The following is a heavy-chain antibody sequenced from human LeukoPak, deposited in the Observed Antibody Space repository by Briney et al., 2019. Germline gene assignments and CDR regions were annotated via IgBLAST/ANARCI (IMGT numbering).Heavy chain of an antibody. D-gene: IGHD6-13*01. V-gene: IGHV5-51*01. J-gene: IGHJ3*02. Sequence: GESLKISCKGSGYSFTSYWIGWVRQMPGKGLEWMGIIYPGDSDTRYSPSFQGQVTISADKSISTAYLQWSSLKAPDTAVYYCARGGYSSSPHSDAFDIWGQGTMVTVSS. CDR3: ARGGYSSSPHSDAFDI. CDR2: IYPGDSDT. CDR1: GYSFTSYW.